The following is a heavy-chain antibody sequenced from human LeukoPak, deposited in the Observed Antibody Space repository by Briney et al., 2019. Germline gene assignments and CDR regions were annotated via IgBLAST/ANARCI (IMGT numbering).Heavy chain of an antibody. CDR3: ASGSLRHYYDSSGYEY. D-gene: IGHD3-22*01. CDR2: IKFDGIQE. Sequence: GGSLRLSCAASGFSLSSYGMNWVRQAPGKGLEWVGGIKFDGIQEFYADSVKGRFTVSKDTSKNTLHLQMDSLRAEDTAVYYCASGSLRHYYDSSGYEYWGQGTLVTVSS. V-gene: IGHV3-33*05. CDR1: GFSLSSYG. J-gene: IGHJ4*02.